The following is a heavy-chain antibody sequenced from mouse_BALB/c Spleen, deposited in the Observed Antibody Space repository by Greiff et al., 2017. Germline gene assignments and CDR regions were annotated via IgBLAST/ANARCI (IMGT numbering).Heavy chain of an antibody. J-gene: IGHJ4*01. CDR3: ARGDGYYCMDY. V-gene: IGHV2-6-7*01. CDR1: GFSLTGYG. Sequence: VQLVESGPGLVAPSQSLSITCTVSGFSLTGYGVNWVRQPPGKGLEWLGMIWGDGSTDYNSALKSRLSISKDNSKSQVFLKMNSLQTDDTARYYSARGDGYYCMDYWGQGTSVTVSS. CDR2: IWGDGST. D-gene: IGHD2-3*01.